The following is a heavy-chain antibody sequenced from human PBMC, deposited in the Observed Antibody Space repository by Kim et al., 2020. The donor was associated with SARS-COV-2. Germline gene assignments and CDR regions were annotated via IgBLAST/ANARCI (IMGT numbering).Heavy chain of an antibody. CDR1: GYTFTGYY. J-gene: IGHJ4*02. CDR3: ARPVVVAAYDLDY. Sequence: ASVKVSCKASGYTFTGYYMHWVRQAPGQGLEWMGRINPNSGGTNYAQKFQGRVTMTRDTSISTAYMELSRLRSDDTAVYYCARPVVVAAYDLDYWGQGTLVTVSS. D-gene: IGHD2-15*01. V-gene: IGHV1-2*06. CDR2: INPNSGGT.